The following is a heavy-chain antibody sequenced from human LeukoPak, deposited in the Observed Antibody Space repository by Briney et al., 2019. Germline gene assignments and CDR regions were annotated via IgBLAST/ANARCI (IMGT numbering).Heavy chain of an antibody. J-gene: IGHJ4*02. CDR2: ISSSSSYT. V-gene: IGHV3-11*06. CDR3: ARGEYYYDGGY. Sequence: PGGSLRLSCAASGFTFSDYYMSWIRQAPGKGLEWVSYISSSSSYTNYADSVKGRFTISRDNAENSLFLQMNSLRAEETAVYYCARGEYYYDGGYWGRGTLVTVSS. CDR1: GFTFSDYY. D-gene: IGHD3-22*01.